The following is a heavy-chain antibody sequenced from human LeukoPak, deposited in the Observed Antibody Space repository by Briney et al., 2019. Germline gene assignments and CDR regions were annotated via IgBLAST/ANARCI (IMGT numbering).Heavy chain of an antibody. CDR3: ARTYCSSTSCYAFDI. J-gene: IGHJ3*02. V-gene: IGHV4-4*07. CDR2: IFTSGST. Sequence: PETLSLTPTVSVGSTSSYYWSTIPQPAEEGVEWIGRIFTSGSTNYNPSLKSRVTMSVDTSKNQFSLKLSSVTAADTAVYYCARTYCSSTSCYAFDIWGQGTMVTVSS. D-gene: IGHD2-2*01. CDR1: VGSTSSYY.